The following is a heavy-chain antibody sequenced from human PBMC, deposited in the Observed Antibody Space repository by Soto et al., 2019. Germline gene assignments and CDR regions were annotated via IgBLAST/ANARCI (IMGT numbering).Heavy chain of an antibody. CDR1: GYSFTSYW. Sequence: GESLKISCKGSGYSFTSYWISSVRQMPGKGLEWMGRIDPSDSYTNYSPSFQGHVTISADKSISTAYLQWSSLKASDTAMYYCARLPFSVGAPGYYYYGMDVWGQGTTVTVS. CDR2: IDPSDSYT. D-gene: IGHD1-26*01. CDR3: ARLPFSVGAPGYYYYGMDV. V-gene: IGHV5-10-1*01. J-gene: IGHJ6*02.